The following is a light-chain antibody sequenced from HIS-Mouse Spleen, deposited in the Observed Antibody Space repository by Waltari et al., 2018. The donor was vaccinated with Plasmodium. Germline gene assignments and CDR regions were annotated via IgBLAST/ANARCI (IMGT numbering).Light chain of an antibody. Sequence: SYELTQPPSVSVSPGQTASITCSGDKWGDKYACWYQQKPGRSPVLVIYQDSKRPSGIPGRFSGSNSGNTATLTISGTQAMDEADYYCQAWDSSTDYVFGTGTKVTVL. V-gene: IGLV3-1*01. CDR3: QAWDSSTDYV. CDR2: QDS. J-gene: IGLJ1*01. CDR1: KWGDKY.